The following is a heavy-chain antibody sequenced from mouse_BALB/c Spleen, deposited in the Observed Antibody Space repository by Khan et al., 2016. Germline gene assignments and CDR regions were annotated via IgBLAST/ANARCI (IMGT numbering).Heavy chain of an antibody. V-gene: IGHV1-80*01. J-gene: IGHJ3*01. CDR3: ARSNDYDEFAY. CDR1: GYAFSSYL. D-gene: IGHD2-4*01. CDR2: IYPGAGDT. Sequence: QVQLQQSGAELVRPGSSVKISCKASGYAFSSYLMNWVKQRPGQGLEWIGQIYPGAGDTNYNGKFKGKATLTADKSSSTAYMQLSSLASEDSAVYFCARSNDYDEFAYWRQGTLVTVSA.